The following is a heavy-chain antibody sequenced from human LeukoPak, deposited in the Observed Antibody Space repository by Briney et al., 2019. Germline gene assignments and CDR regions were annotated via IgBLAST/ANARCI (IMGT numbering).Heavy chain of an antibody. J-gene: IGHJ4*02. CDR2: INHSGST. V-gene: IGHV4-34*01. CDR3: ARGRLGALDY. D-gene: IGHD1-26*01. CDR1: GRSFSGYY. Sequence: SETLSLTCAVYGRSFSGYYWSWIRQPPGKGLEWIGEINHSGSTNYNPSLKSRVTISVDTSKNQFSLKLSSVTAADTAVYYCARGRLGALDYWGQGTLVTVSS.